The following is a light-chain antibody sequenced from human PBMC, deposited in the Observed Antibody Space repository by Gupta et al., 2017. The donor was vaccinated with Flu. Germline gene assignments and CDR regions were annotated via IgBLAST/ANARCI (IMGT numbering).Light chain of an antibody. CDR3: CSYAGDLTWV. CDR1: SSDVGYSY. V-gene: IGLV2-11*03. Sequence: QSVTISCTGTSSDVGYSYVSWYQQHPGQAPERVMFDVNKRPSGVPDRFSAHKSGDTDSLTISGLQAEDEADYYCCSYAGDLTWVFGGGTKLTVL. CDR2: DVN. J-gene: IGLJ3*02.